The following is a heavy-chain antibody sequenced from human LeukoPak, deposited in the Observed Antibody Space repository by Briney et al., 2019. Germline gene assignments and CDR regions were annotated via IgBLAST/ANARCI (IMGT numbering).Heavy chain of an antibody. J-gene: IGHJ4*02. CDR2: ISHDGDNT. Sequence: GGSLRLSCAASGFTFSSYSMNWVRQAPGRGLEWVAVISHDGDNTNSGESVRGQFTLSRDNLKNTLYLQMNSLRAEDTAVYYCARVTDTYYYDSSGYYPLAYWGQGTLVTVSS. CDR3: ARVTDTYYYDSSGYYPLAY. V-gene: IGHV3-30*03. D-gene: IGHD3-22*01. CDR1: GFTFSSYS.